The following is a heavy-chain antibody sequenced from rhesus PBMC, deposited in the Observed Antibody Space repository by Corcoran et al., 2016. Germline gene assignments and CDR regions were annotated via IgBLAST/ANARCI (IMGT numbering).Heavy chain of an antibody. D-gene: IGHD4-35*01. CDR2: IKSVGAST. Sequence: EVQLVESGGGLVQPGGSLRLSCVASGFTVSSAGLYWGRQAPGKGLEWISAIKSVGASTYYADSVKGRFTISRDNSKNTLSLQMNRLRAEDSAVYYCATPYGNSAESFDFWGQGALVTVSS. V-gene: IGHV3S25*01. CDR1: GFTVSSAG. J-gene: IGHJ1*01. CDR3: ATPYGNSAESFDF.